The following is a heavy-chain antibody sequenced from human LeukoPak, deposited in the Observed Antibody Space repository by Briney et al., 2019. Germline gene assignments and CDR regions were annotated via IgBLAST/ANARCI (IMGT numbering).Heavy chain of an antibody. CDR1: GFTFSSYE. D-gene: IGHD1-26*01. J-gene: IGHJ4*02. CDR2: ISSSGSTI. CDR3: AKDLGRYRNNYFDY. Sequence: GGSLRLSCAASGFTFSSYEMNWVRQAPGKGLEWVSYISSSGSTIYYADSVKGRFTNSRDNAKNSLYLQMNSLRADDTAVYYCAKDLGRYRNNYFDYWGQGNLVTVSS. V-gene: IGHV3-48*03.